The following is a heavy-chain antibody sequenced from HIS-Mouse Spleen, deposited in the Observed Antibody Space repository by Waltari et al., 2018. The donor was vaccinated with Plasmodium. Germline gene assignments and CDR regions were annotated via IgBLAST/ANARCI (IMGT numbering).Heavy chain of an antibody. CDR1: GGSFSCYY. D-gene: IGHD3-9*01. CDR3: ARAPIRDAFDI. J-gene: IGHJ3*02. V-gene: IGHV4-34*01. CDR2: IHHSGST. Sequence: QVQLQQWGAGLLKPSETLSLTCAVYGGSFSCYYWSWIRQPPGKGLEWIGEIHHSGSTNYNPPLKGRVTISVDTSKNQFSLKLSSVTAADTAVYYCARAPIRDAFDIWGQGTMVTVSS.